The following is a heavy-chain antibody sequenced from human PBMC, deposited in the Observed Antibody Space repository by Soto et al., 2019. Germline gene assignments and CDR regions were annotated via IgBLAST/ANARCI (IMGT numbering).Heavy chain of an antibody. D-gene: IGHD3-22*01. V-gene: IGHV3-23*01. CDR3: ATMNGYFEC. CDR1: GFRFSSYS. CDR2: ITATGDRT. J-gene: IGHJ4*02. Sequence: PGGSLRLSCADSGFRFSSYSMSWVRQTPGKGLEWVAAITATGDRTYYADSVTGRFTTSRDNSKKTHYLQMTSLRAEDTAMYYCATMNGYFECWGQGTPVTVSS.